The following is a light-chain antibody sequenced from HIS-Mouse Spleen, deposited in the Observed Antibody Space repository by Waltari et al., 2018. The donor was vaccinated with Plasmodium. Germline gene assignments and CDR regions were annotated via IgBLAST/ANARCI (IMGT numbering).Light chain of an antibody. CDR1: SSDVGGYNY. Sequence: QSALTQPRSVSGSPGQSVTISCTGTSSDVGGYNYVSWYQQHPGKAPKLMIYDVSKRPSGVPVRFSGSKSGNTASLTISGRQAEDEADYYCCSYAGSYTFEVFGGGTKLTVL. CDR3: CSYAGSYTFEV. CDR2: DVS. J-gene: IGLJ2*01. V-gene: IGLV2-11*01.